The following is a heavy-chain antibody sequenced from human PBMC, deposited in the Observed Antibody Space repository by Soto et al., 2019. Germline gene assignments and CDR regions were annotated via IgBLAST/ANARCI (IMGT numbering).Heavy chain of an antibody. CDR2: ISYDGTYK. CDR1: GFIFSSYG. J-gene: IGHJ4*02. V-gene: IGHV3-30*18. Sequence: QVQLVESGGGVVQPGRSLRLSCAASGFIFSSYGMHWVRQAPGKGLEWVALISYDGTYKYYADSVKGRFTISRDNSKNTLYLQMNSLTAEDTAVYYCAKDWGIAAAGTEYWGQGTLVTVSS. D-gene: IGHD6-13*01. CDR3: AKDWGIAAAGTEY.